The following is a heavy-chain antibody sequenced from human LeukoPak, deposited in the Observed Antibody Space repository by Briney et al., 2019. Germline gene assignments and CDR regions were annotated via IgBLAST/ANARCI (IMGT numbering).Heavy chain of an antibody. Sequence: GGSLRLSCAASGFTFSSYGMHWVRQAPGKGLEWVAVISYDGSNKYYADSVKGRFTISRDNSKNTLYLQMNSLRAEDTAVYYCAKGSQYPLPWIWGQGTLVTVSS. CDR3: AKGSQYPLPWI. D-gene: IGHD2-2*01. CDR2: ISYDGSNK. CDR1: GFTFSSYG. J-gene: IGHJ4*02. V-gene: IGHV3-30*18.